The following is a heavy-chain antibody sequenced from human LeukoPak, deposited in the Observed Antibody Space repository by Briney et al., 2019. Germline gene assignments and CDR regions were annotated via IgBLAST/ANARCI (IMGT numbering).Heavy chain of an antibody. D-gene: IGHD2-15*01. CDR1: GYTFTSYY. J-gene: IGHJ3*02. V-gene: IGHV1-46*01. CDR2: INPTAGDT. CDR3: ARYGFSAVWQGGWHAFDI. Sequence: ASVKVSCKASGYTFTSYYMHWVRQAPGQGLEWMGIINPTAGDTTYAQKFQGRLTMTRDMSTSTVYMELSSLTSEDTAVFYCARYGFSAVWQGGWHAFDIWGQGTVVTVSS.